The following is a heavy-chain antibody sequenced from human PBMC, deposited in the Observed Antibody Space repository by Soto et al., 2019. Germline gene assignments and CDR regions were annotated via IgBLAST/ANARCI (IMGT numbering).Heavy chain of an antibody. CDR3: GMYSIAAELSDFDY. V-gene: IGHV3-49*04. Sequence: GGSLRLSGASCGFNFGGYAFSWVRQAPWKGLEWVGSIRGKAYGGTTENAASLKGRFTISRDDSKSIAYLQMNSLKTEDTAVYYCGMYSIAAELSDFDYCGQRTLDTFSS. CDR1: GFNFGGYA. CDR2: IRGKAYGGTT. J-gene: IGHJ4*02. D-gene: IGHD6-13*01.